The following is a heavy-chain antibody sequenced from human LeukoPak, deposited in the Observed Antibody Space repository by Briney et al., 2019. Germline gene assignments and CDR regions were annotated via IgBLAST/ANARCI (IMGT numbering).Heavy chain of an antibody. V-gene: IGHV3-23*01. D-gene: IGHD3-22*01. J-gene: IGHJ4*02. CDR1: GFTFSSYV. Sequence: PGGSLRLSCAASGFTFSSYVMSWVRQAPGKGLEWVSAISGSGGSTYYADSVKGRFTISRDNSKNTLYLQMNSLRAADTAVYYCAKDFSGYSPFFDYWGQGTLVTVSS. CDR2: ISGSGGST. CDR3: AKDFSGYSPFFDY.